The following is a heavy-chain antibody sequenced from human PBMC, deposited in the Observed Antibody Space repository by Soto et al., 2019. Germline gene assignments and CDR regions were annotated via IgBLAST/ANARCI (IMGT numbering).Heavy chain of an antibody. V-gene: IGHV3-23*01. CDR1: GFTFSSYA. Sequence: GGSLRLSCAASGFTFSSYAMSWVRQAPGKGLEWVSAISGSGGSTYYADSVKGRFTISRDNSKNTLYLQMNSLRAEDTAVYYCAKDSYYDFWSGYSSPGLIDYWGQGTLVTV. D-gene: IGHD3-3*01. CDR2: ISGSGGST. J-gene: IGHJ4*02. CDR3: AKDSYYDFWSGYSSPGLIDY.